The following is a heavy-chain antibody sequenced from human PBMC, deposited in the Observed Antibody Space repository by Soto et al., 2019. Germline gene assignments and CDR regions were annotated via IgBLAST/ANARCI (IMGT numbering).Heavy chain of an antibody. D-gene: IGHD2-21*02. V-gene: IGHV4-59*12. J-gene: IGHJ4*02. CDR2: IYYSGST. CDR3: ARVYDSFDY. Sequence: SETLSLTCTVSGDSISTYYWSWIRQPPGKGLEWIGYIYYSGSTNYNPSLRSRVTISVDTSKNQLSLKLSSVTAADTAVYYCARVYDSFDYWGQGTLVTVSS. CDR1: GDSISTYY.